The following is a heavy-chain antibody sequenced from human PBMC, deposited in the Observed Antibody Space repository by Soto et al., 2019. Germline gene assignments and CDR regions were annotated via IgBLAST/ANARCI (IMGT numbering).Heavy chain of an antibody. V-gene: IGHV1-18*04. CDR2: ISAYNGNT. D-gene: IGHD6-19*01. CDR3: AREERGIAVAGSDFDY. Sequence: ASVKVSCKASGYTFTSYGISWVRQAPGQGLEWMGWISAYNGNTNYAQKLQGRVTMTTDTSTSTAYMELRSLRSDHTAVYYCAREERGIAVAGSDFDYWGQGTLVTVSS. J-gene: IGHJ4*02. CDR1: GYTFTSYG.